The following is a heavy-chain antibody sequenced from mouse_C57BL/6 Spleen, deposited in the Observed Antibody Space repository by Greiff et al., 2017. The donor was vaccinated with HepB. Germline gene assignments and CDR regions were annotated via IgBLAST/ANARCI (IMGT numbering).Heavy chain of an antibody. CDR1: GYAFSSYW. D-gene: IGHD1-1*01. J-gene: IGHJ2*01. CDR2: IYPGDGDT. V-gene: IGHV1-80*01. CDR3: ARSRESYGSFYYFDY. Sequence: QVQLKESGAELVKPGASVKISCKASGYAFSSYWMNWVKQRPGKGLEWIGQIYPGDGDTNYNGKFKGKATLTADKSSSTAYMQLSSLTSEDSAVYFCARSRESYGSFYYFDYWGQGTTLTVSS.